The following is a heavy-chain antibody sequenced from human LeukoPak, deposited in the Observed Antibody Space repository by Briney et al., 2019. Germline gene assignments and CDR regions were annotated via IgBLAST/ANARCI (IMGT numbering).Heavy chain of an antibody. CDR3: ARVMGSYYPFDY. Sequence: LPGGSLILSCAASGFTVSSNYMSWVRQAPGKGLEWVSIIYSGGSTYYADSVKGRFTISRDNSKNTLYLQMNSLRAEDTAVYYCARVMGSYYPFDYWGQGTLVTVSS. CDR2: IYSGGST. J-gene: IGHJ4*02. CDR1: GFTVSSNY. V-gene: IGHV3-53*01. D-gene: IGHD3-10*01.